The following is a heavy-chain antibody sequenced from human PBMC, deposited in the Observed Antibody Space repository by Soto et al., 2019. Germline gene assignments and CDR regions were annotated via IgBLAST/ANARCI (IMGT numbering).Heavy chain of an antibody. CDR1: GLYISNYY. J-gene: IGHJ3*02. CDR3: ARYNDYGDAFDI. CDR2: IYYSGST. V-gene: IGHV4-59*01. D-gene: IGHD4-17*01. Sequence: SETLSLTCPFSGLYISNYYWSWIRQPPGKGLEWIGYIYYSGSTNYNPSLKSRVTISVDTSKNQFSLKLSSVTAADTAVYYCARYNDYGDAFDIWGQGTMVTVSS.